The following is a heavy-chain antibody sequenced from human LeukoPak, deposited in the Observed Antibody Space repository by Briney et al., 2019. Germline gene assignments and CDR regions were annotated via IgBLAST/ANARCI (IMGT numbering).Heavy chain of an antibody. CDR2: ISWDGGST. V-gene: IGHV3-43D*03. CDR1: GFTFDDYA. J-gene: IGHJ4*02. D-gene: IGHD2-15*01. CDR3: AKDIVRWSVVAGPIDY. Sequence: GGSLRLSCAASGFTFDDYAMHWVRQAPGKGLEWVSLISWDGGSTYYADSVKGRFTISRDNSKNSLYLQMNSLRAEDTALYYCAKDIVRWSVVAGPIDYWGQGTLVTVSS.